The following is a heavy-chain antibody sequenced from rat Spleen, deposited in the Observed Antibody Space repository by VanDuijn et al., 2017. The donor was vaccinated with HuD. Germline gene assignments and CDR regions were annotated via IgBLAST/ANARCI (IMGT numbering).Heavy chain of an antibody. CDR2: IIYDGTRT. D-gene: IGHD1-11*01. Sequence: EVQLVESGGGLVQPGGSLKLSCAASGFSFSDYNMAWVRQAPTKGLEWVATIIYDGTRTFYRDSVKGRFTISRDNAKTTLYLQMDSLRSEDTATYYCARGGFFRYWGQGVMVTVSS. CDR1: GFSFSDYN. J-gene: IGHJ2*01. CDR3: ARGGFFRY. V-gene: IGHV5S10*01.